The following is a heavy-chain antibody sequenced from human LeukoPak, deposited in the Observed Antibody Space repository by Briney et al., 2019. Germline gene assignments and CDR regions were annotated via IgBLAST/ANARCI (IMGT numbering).Heavy chain of an antibody. D-gene: IGHD2-2*01. Sequence: PGGYLRLSCAASGFTFSSYAMHWVRQAPGKGLEWVAVISYDGSNKYYADSVKGRFTISRDNSKNTLYLQMNSLRAEDTAVYYCAAQLLHYYYYGMDVWGQGTTVTVSS. V-gene: IGHV3-30*04. CDR3: AAQLLHYYYYGMDV. CDR2: ISYDGSNK. J-gene: IGHJ6*02. CDR1: GFTFSSYA.